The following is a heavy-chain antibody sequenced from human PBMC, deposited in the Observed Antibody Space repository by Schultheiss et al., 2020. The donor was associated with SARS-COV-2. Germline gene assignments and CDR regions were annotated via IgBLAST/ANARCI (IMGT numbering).Heavy chain of an antibody. V-gene: IGHV4-4*07. CDR3: ARDRGVDIVATTHYYYYYYMDV. D-gene: IGHD5-12*01. Sequence: SETLSLTCAVYGGSFSGYYWSWIRQPPGKGLEWIGRIYTSGSTNYNPSLKSRVTISVDTSKNQFSLKLSSVTAADTAVYYCARDRGVDIVATTHYYYYYYMDVWGKGTTVTVSS. CDR1: GGSFSGYY. CDR2: IYTSGST. J-gene: IGHJ6*03.